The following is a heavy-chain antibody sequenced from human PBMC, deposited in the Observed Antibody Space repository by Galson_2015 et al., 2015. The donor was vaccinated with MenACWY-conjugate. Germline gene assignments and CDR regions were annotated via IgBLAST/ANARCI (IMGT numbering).Heavy chain of an antibody. CDR2: ISPGDSNT. CDR3: ARHPPGGRGMDV. D-gene: IGHD1-26*01. J-gene: IGHJ6*02. Sequence: QSGAEVKKPGESLKISCKGSGYSFSTYWIAWVRQLPGKGLEWMGLISPGDSNTRYSPAFHGQVTISADKSISTAYLQLHSLKASDTAMYYCARHPPGGRGMDVWGRGTTVTVSS. V-gene: IGHV5-51*01. CDR1: GYSFSTYW.